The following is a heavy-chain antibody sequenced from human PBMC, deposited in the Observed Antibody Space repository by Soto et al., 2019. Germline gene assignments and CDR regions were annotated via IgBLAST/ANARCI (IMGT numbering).Heavy chain of an antibody. D-gene: IGHD2-21*02. Sequence: SETLSLTCTVSGGSISSSNYYWGWIRQPPGKGLEWIGSIYYSGSTYYNPSLKSRVTISVDRSKNQFSLKLNSVTAADTAVYYCARDLWGYCGTDCYPLDVWGQGTTVTVSS. CDR3: ARDLWGYCGTDCYPLDV. J-gene: IGHJ6*02. V-gene: IGHV4-39*07. CDR2: IYYSGST. CDR1: GGSISSSNYY.